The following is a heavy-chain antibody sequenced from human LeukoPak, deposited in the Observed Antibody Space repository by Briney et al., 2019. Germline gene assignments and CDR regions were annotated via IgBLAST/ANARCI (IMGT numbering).Heavy chain of an antibody. Sequence: SETLSLTCTVSGYSISSGYYWGWIRQPPGKGLEWIGSIYHSGSTYYNPSLKSRVTISVDTSKNQLSLRLSSMTAADTAVYYCARVTGYMIEDYFDYWGQGTLVTVSS. J-gene: IGHJ4*02. V-gene: IGHV4-38-2*02. CDR3: ARVTGYMIEDYFDY. CDR1: GYSISSGYY. D-gene: IGHD3-22*01. CDR2: IYHSGST.